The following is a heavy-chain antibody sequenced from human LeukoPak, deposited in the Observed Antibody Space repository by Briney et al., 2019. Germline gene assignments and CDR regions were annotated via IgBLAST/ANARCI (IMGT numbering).Heavy chain of an antibody. V-gene: IGHV3-21*01. D-gene: IGHD4-17*01. Sequence: GGSLRLSCAASGFTFSSYSMNWVRQAPGKGLEWVSSISSSSSYIYYADSVKGRFTIPRDNAKNSLYLQMNSLRAEDTAVYYCAREGYYGDYIDYWGQGTLVTVSS. J-gene: IGHJ4*02. CDR2: ISSSSSYI. CDR1: GFTFSSYS. CDR3: AREGYYGDYIDY.